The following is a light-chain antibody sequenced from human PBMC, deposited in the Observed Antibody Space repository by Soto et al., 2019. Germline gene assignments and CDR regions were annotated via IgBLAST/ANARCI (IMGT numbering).Light chain of an antibody. CDR1: QFINNW. CDR2: GAS. V-gene: IGKV1D-12*01. CDR3: KQANTFPHT. J-gene: IGKJ2*01. Sequence: DIQMTQSPSSVSASVGDTVTITCRASQFINNWVAWYQQKPGKAPNVLIHGASNLQGGVPSRFSGSQFGAEFTLTITNLQPEDFATYFCKQANTFPHTFGQGTKVEIK.